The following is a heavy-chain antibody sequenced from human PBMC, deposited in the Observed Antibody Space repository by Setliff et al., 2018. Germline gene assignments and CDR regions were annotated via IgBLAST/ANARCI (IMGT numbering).Heavy chain of an antibody. CDR1: GYTFTSYG. Sequence: AASVKVSCKSSGYTFTSYGINWVRQAPGQGLEWMGWINAYAQKFQGRVIMTIDPSTTTAYMELKALRSDDTAVYYCARGRGPDIVVTIPGDYWGQGTQVTVSS. V-gene: IGHV1-18*01. CDR3: ARGRGPDIVVTIPGDY. J-gene: IGHJ4*02. D-gene: IGHD2-15*01. CDR2: INA.